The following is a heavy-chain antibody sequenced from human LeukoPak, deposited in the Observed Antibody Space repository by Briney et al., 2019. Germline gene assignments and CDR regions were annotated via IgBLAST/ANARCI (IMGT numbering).Heavy chain of an antibody. CDR1: GGTFSSYA. Sequence: SVKVSYKASGGTFSSYAISWVRQAPGQGLEWMGGIIPIFGTANYAQKFQGRVTITADESTSTAYMELSSLRSEDTAVYYCARDQLVYCSSTSCYNYYYYGMDVWGQGTTVTVSS. V-gene: IGHV1-69*13. D-gene: IGHD2-2*02. J-gene: IGHJ6*02. CDR3: ARDQLVYCSSTSCYNYYYYGMDV. CDR2: IIPIFGTA.